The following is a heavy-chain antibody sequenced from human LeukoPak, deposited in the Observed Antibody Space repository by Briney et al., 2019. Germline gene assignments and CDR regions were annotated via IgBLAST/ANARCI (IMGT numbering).Heavy chain of an antibody. V-gene: IGHV3-7*01. CDR1: EFTFSSNW. CDR3: ARELIMTTVTINYYYYMDV. J-gene: IGHJ6*03. CDR2: IKQDGSEK. Sequence: GGSRRLSGAASEFTFSSNWMTWVRQAPGKGLEWVANIKQDGSEKYYVDSVKGRFTISRDNAKNSLYLQMKSLRAEDTAVYYCARELIMTTVTINYYYYMDVWGKGTTVTVSS. D-gene: IGHD4-17*01.